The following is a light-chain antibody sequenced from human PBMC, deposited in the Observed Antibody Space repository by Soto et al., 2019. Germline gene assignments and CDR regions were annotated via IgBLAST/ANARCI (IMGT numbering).Light chain of an antibody. CDR1: QSVSTY. J-gene: IGKJ5*01. V-gene: IGKV3-11*01. Sequence: EIVLTPSPATPSFSPGERATLSCRASQSVSTYLAWYQQKPGQAPRLLIYDASNRATGIPARFSGSGSGTEFTLTISRLEPEDFAVYYCQQYGNSPITFGQGTRLEIK. CDR3: QQYGNSPIT. CDR2: DAS.